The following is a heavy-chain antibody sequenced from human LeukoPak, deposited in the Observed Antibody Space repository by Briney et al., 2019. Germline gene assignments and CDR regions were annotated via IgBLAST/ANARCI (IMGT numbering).Heavy chain of an antibody. V-gene: IGHV4-59*08. CDR1: GGSISSYY. D-gene: IGHD1-26*01. J-gene: IGHJ5*02. Sequence: SETLSLTCTVSGGSISSYYWSWIRQPPGKGLEWIGYIYYSGSTNYNPSLKSRVTISVDTSKNQFSLKLSSVTAADTAVYYCARSGSYSSQPPNWFDPWGQGTLVTVSS. CDR3: ARSGSYSSQPPNWFDP. CDR2: IYYSGST.